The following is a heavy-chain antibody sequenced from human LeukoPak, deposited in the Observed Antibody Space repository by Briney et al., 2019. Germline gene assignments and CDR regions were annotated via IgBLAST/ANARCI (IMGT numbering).Heavy chain of an antibody. V-gene: IGHV4-39*01. D-gene: IGHD5-24*01. J-gene: IGHJ4*02. CDR3: ARVGRDGYNYYFDY. Sequence: SETLSLTCTVSGGSISSSSYYWGWIRRPPGKGLEWIGSIYYSGSTYYNPSLKSRVTISVDTSKNQFSLKLSSVTAADTAVYYCARVGRDGYNYYFDYWGQGTLVTVSS. CDR2: IYYSGST. CDR1: GGSISSSSYY.